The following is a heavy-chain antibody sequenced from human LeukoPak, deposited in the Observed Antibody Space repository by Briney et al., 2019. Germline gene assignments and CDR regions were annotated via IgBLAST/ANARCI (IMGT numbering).Heavy chain of an antibody. J-gene: IGHJ4*02. V-gene: IGHV6-1*01. Sequence: SQTLSLTCAISGDSVSNNNAAWNWIRQSPSRGLEWLGRTFYRSKWSNDYAVSVKSRITINPDTSKNQFSLQLNSVTPEDTAVYYCARGAGIAAARVFDYWGQGTLVTVSS. CDR3: ARGAGIAAARVFDY. CDR1: GDSVSNNNAA. D-gene: IGHD6-13*01. CDR2: TFYRSKWSN.